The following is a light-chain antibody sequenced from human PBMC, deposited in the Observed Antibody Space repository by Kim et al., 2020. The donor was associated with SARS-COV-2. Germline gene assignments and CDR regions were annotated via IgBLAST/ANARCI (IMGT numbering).Light chain of an antibody. J-gene: IGLJ3*02. CDR2: RDK. CDR3: QVWASSTGV. Sequence: SYELTQPVTVSVALGLTARITCRGNNIGSHNVHWYQQRPGQAPVLVIYRDKNRPSGIPERFSGSNSGNTATLTISRVQVGDEADYYCQVWASSTGVFGGGARRAVL. CDR1: NIGSHN. V-gene: IGLV3-9*01.